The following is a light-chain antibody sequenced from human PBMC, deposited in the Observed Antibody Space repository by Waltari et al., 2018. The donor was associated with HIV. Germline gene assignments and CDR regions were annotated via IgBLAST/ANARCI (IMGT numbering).Light chain of an antibody. CDR3: MQAIELYT. CDR1: QSLLNTDGKKY. V-gene: IGKV2-29*03. Sequence: VLTQSPVSLSVSPGQPASISCKSGQSLLNTDGKKYLYWYLQKPGHSPQPLIYEVSNRFPGVPDRFRGSGSGTDFTLQISRVETEDLGTYYCMQAIELYTFGQGTKLEIK. J-gene: IGKJ2*01. CDR2: EVS.